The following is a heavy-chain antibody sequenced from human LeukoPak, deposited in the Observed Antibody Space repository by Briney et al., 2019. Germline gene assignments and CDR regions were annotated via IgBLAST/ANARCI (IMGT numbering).Heavy chain of an antibody. CDR2: IIPIFGTA. CDR3: ARGQLQLWGAYYYDSSGYFDY. CDR1: GGTFSIYA. Sequence: ASVKVSCKASGGTFSIYAISWVRQAPGQGLEWMGRIIPIFGTANYAQKFHGRVTITTDASTSTAYMELSRLRSEDTAVYYCARGQLQLWGAYYYDSSGYFDYWGQGTLVTVSS. V-gene: IGHV1-69*05. D-gene: IGHD3-22*01. J-gene: IGHJ4*02.